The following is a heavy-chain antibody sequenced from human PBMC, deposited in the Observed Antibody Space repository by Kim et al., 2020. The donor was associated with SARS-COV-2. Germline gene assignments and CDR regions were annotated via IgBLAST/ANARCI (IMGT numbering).Heavy chain of an antibody. CDR2: ISAYNGNT. D-gene: IGHD2-15*01. Sequence: ASVKVSCKASGYTFTSYGISWVRQAPGQGLEWMGWISAYNGNTNYAQKLQGRVTMTTDTSTSTAYMELRSLRSDDTAVYYCARDRVVVVAASGWFDPWGQGTLVTVSS. CDR3: ARDRVVVVAASGWFDP. V-gene: IGHV1-18*01. J-gene: IGHJ5*02. CDR1: GYTFTSYG.